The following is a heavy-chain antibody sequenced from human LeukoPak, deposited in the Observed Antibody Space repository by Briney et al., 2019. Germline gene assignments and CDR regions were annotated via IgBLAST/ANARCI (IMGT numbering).Heavy chain of an antibody. CDR3: ARDRGCGGDCYLIYDYYYYGMDV. J-gene: IGHJ6*02. D-gene: IGHD2-21*02. CDR1: RGTYSSYA. CDR2: IIPIFGTA. Sequence: SVKVSCKASRGTYSSYAISWVRQAPGQGLEWMGGIIPIFGTANYAQKFQGRVTITADESTSTAYMELSSLRSEDTAVYYCARDRGCGGDCYLIYDYYYYGMDVWGQGTTVTVSS. V-gene: IGHV1-69*13.